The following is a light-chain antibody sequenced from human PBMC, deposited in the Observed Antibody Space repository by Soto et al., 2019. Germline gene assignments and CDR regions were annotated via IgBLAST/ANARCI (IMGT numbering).Light chain of an antibody. CDR3: QQSNSSPHT. CDR1: QSITNY. CDR2: AAS. J-gene: IGKJ4*01. V-gene: IGKV1-39*01. Sequence: DIQMTQSPSALSASVGDRVTITCRASQSITNYLNWYQHKPGQAPNLLIYAASTLQAGVPSRFRGSGSGKDFTLTISSLKPEDFATYFCQQSNSSPHTLGGGTKVDIK.